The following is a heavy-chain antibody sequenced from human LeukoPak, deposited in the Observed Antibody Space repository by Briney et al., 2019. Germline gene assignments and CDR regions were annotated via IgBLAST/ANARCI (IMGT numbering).Heavy chain of an antibody. CDR1: GFTFSRNW. CDR3: AIGDSSGWLFDS. CDR2: INPDGRTK. Sequence: PGGSLRLSCAASGFTFSRNWMSWVRQAPGKGLEWVANINPDGRTKYYVDSVKGRLAISRDNAKNSLYLQMNSLRAEDTAVYYCAIGDSSGWLFDSWAQGTLVTVSS. J-gene: IGHJ4*02. V-gene: IGHV3-7*01. D-gene: IGHD6-19*01.